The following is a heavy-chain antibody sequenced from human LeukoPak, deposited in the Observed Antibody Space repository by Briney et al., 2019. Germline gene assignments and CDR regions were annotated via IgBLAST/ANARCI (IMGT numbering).Heavy chain of an antibody. V-gene: IGHV1-69*13. CDR3: ASAVYSNYYYYYGMDV. CDR2: IIPIFGTA. CDR1: GGTFISYA. Sequence: SVKVSCKASGGTFISYAISWVRQAPGQGLEWMGGIIPIFGTANYAQKFQGRVTTTADESTSTAYMELSSLRSEDTAVYYCASAVYSNYYYYYGMDVWGQGTTVTVSS. J-gene: IGHJ6*02. D-gene: IGHD4-11*01.